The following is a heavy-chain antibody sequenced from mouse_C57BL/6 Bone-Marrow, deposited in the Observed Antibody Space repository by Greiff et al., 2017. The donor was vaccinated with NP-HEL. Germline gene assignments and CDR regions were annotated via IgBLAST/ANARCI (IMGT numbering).Heavy chain of an antibody. Sequence: VQLQQSGAELARPGASVKMSCKASGYTFTSYTMHWVKQRPGQGLEWIGYINPSSGYTKYNQKFKDKATLTADKSSSTAYMQLSSLTSEDSAVYYCARGGYYVLFDYWGQGTTLTVSS. CDR3: ARGGYYVLFDY. D-gene: IGHD2-3*01. CDR2: INPSSGYT. CDR1: GYTFTSYT. J-gene: IGHJ2*01. V-gene: IGHV1-4*01.